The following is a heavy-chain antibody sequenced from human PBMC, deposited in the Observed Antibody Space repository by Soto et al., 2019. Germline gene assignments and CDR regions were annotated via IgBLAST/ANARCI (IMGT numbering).Heavy chain of an antibody. D-gene: IGHD3-9*01. V-gene: IGHV4-59*08. J-gene: IGHJ4*02. CDR2: IYYSGST. CDR3: ARAQDWDMHDY. Sequence: PSETLSLTCTVSGGSISSYYWSWIRQPPGKGLEWIGYIYYSGSTNYNPSLKSRVTISVDTSKNQFSLKLSSVTAEDTAVYYCARAQDWDMHDYWGRGTLVTVSS. CDR1: GGSISSYY.